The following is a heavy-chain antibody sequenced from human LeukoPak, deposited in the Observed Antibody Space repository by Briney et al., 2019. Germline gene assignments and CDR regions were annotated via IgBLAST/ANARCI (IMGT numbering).Heavy chain of an antibody. D-gene: IGHD6-6*01. CDR3: TSEISSASNY. Sequence: SETLSLTCTVSGGSISSSSYYWGWIRKPPGEGLEWIGSIYYTGSTYDSPSLKSRVTISADTSKNEFSLKLSSVTAADTAVYYCTSEISSASNYWGQGTLVTVSS. CDR2: IYYTGST. CDR1: GGSISSSSYY. J-gene: IGHJ4*02. V-gene: IGHV4-39*01.